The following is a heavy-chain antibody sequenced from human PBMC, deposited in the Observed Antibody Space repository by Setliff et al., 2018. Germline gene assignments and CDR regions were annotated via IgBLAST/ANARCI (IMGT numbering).Heavy chain of an antibody. Sequence: ASVKVSCKASGYTFSNYGITWVRQAPGQGLEWMGWISAYSGNTKYALTLQGRVTMTTDPSTTTAYLELRSLTSDDTAVYYCAREGESSSSWYQLDSWGPGTLVTVSS. D-gene: IGHD6-13*01. CDR3: AREGESSSSWYQLDS. CDR2: ISAYSGNT. CDR1: GYTFSNYG. V-gene: IGHV1-18*04. J-gene: IGHJ4*02.